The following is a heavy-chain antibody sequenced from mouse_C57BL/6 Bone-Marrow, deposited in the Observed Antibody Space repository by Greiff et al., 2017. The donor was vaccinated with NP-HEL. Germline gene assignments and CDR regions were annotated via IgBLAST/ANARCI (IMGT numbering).Heavy chain of an antibody. V-gene: IGHV1-81*01. CDR3: ARGRIRRRDYDMDY. D-gene: IGHD2-12*01. Sequence: QVQLQQSGAELARPGASVKLSCKASGYTFTSYGISWVKQRTGQGLEWIGEIYPRSGNTYYNEKFKGKATLTADKSSSPAYMELRSLTSEDSAVYGCARGRIRRRDYDMDYWGTGTSVTVSS. J-gene: IGHJ4*01. CDR1: GYTFTSYG. CDR2: IYPRSGNT.